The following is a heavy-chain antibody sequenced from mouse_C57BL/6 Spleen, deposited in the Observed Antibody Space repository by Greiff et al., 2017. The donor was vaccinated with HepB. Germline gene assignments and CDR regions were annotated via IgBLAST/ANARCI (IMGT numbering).Heavy chain of an antibody. J-gene: IGHJ2*01. CDR2: INPSNGGT. CDR1: GYTFTSYW. Sequence: QVQLQQLGTELVKPGASVKLSCKASGYTFTSYWMHWVKQRPGQGLEWIGNINPSNGGTNYNEKFKSKATLTVDKSSSTAYMQLSSLTSEDSAVYYCARGETTVVAWDFDYWGQGTTLTVSS. V-gene: IGHV1-53*01. CDR3: ARGETTVVAWDFDY. D-gene: IGHD1-1*01.